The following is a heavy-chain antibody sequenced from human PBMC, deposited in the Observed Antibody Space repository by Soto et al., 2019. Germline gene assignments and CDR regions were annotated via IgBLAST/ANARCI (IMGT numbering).Heavy chain of an antibody. CDR1: GYSFPTYW. CDR3: ARSRVSTPRLEDPFDI. J-gene: IGHJ3*02. V-gene: IGHV5-51*01. CDR2: IYPGDSDS. D-gene: IGHD5-12*01. Sequence: PGESLKISCKGSGYSFPTYWLAWVRQTPGRGLEYMGIIYPGDSDSRYSPAFQGQVTSSADKSINTAYLQWTSLKASDTAIYYCARSRVSTPRLEDPFDIWGQGTMVTVSS.